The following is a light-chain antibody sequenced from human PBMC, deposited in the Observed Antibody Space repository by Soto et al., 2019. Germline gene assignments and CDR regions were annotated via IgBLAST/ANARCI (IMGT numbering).Light chain of an antibody. CDR2: GAS. CDR1: QSVSSSY. CDR3: QQYGSSRT. V-gene: IGKV3-20*01. J-gene: IGKJ1*01. Sequence: EIVLTQSPGTLSLSPGERATLSCRASQSVSSSYLAWYQQKSGQAPRLLIYGASRRATGIPDRFSGSGSGTDFTLTISRLEPEDFAVYSCQQYGSSRTFGLGTKVEIK.